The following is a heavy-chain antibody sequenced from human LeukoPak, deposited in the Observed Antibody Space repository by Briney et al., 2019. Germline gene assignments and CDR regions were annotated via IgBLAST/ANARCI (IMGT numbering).Heavy chain of an antibody. V-gene: IGHV3-74*01. CDR1: GFTFXYHW. CDR3: ARGPGSSGGAYVGDY. Sequence: GGSLRLSCGASGFTFXYHWMHWVRQVPGKGLLWXXXIDGGGSSTSYADSVKGRFSISRDNAKSTLYLQMSSLRAEDTAVYYCARGPGSSGGAYVGDYWGPGTLVTVSS. D-gene: IGHD3-22*01. J-gene: IGHJ4*01. CDR2: IDGGGSST.